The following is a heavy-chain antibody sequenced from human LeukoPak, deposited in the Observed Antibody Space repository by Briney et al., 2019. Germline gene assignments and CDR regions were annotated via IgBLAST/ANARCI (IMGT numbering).Heavy chain of an antibody. CDR3: ARDPYSSSWYDY. D-gene: IGHD6-13*01. CDR2: INPNSGGT. Sequence: ASVKVSCKASGYTFTGYYMHWVRQAPGQGLEWMGWINPNSGGTNYAQKFQGWVTMTRDTSISTAYMELSRLRSDDTAVYYCARDPYSSSWYDYWGQGTLVTVSS. J-gene: IGHJ4*02. CDR1: GYTFTGYY. V-gene: IGHV1-2*04.